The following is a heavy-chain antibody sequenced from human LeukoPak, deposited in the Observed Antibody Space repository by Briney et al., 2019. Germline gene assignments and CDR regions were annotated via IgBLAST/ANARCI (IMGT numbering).Heavy chain of an antibody. CDR3: ASSSSGWGFDY. V-gene: IGHV4-34*01. CDR2: INHSGST. Sequence: SETLSHTCAVYGGSFSGYYWSWIRQPPGKGLEWIGEINHSGSTNYNPSLKSRVTISVDTSKNQFSLKLSSVTAADTAVYYCASSSSGWGFDYWGQGTLVTVSS. CDR1: GGSFSGYY. J-gene: IGHJ4*02. D-gene: IGHD6-19*01.